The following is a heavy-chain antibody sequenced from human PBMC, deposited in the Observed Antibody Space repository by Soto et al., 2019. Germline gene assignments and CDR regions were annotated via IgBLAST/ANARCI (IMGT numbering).Heavy chain of an antibody. D-gene: IGHD3-3*01. CDR3: ARPRSGSYYYGMDV. CDR1: GYTFTSYD. V-gene: IGHV1-8*01. J-gene: IGHJ6*02. Sequence: QVQLVKSGAEVKKPGASVKVSCKASGYTFTSYDINWVRQATGQGLEWMGWMNPNSGNTGYAQKFQGRVTMTRNTSIITAYMELSSLRSEDTAVYYCARPRSGSYYYGMDVWGQGTAVTVSS. CDR2: MNPNSGNT.